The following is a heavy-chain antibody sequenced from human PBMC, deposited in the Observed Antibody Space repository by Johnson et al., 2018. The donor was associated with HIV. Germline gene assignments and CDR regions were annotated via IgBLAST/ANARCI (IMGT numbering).Heavy chain of an antibody. V-gene: IGHV3-11*04. CDR2: ISSRGSTI. Sequence: QVQLVESGGGLVKPGGSLRLSCAASGFTFSDYYMSWIRQAPGKGLEWVSYISSRGSTIYYADSVKGRFTISRDNAKNALYVQMNSLRAEETAVYYCAGRSSAWYEDAFDIWGQGTMVTVSS. D-gene: IGHD6-19*01. CDR3: AGRSSAWYEDAFDI. CDR1: GFTFSDYY. J-gene: IGHJ3*02.